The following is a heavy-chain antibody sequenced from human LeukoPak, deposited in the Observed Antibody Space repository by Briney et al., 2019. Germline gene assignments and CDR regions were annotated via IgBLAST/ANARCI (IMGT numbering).Heavy chain of an antibody. CDR2: TYYRSKWYN. CDR3: ARDVGTTGWHTFDY. D-gene: IGHD3-9*01. CDR1: GDSVSSNNGA. V-gene: IGHV6-1*01. J-gene: IGHJ4*02. Sequence: SQTLSLTCAISGDSVSSNNGAWNWIRQSPSRGLEWLGRTYYRSKWYNDYAGSLISRITISPDTPKDQFSLQLYSVTPEDTAVYYCARDVGTTGWHTFDYWGQGTLVTVSS.